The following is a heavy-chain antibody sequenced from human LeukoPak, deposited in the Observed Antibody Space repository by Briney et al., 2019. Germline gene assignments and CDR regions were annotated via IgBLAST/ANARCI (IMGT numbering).Heavy chain of an antibody. V-gene: IGHV4-59*12. Sequence: PSETLSLTCTVSGGSISSYYWSWIRQPPGKGLEWIGYIYYSGSTNYNPSLKSRVTISVDTSKNQFSLKLSSVTAADTAVYYCARVPTVTTWYYYYYYMDVWGKGTTVTVSS. D-gene: IGHD4-17*01. CDR2: IYYSGST. CDR1: GGSISSYY. J-gene: IGHJ6*03. CDR3: ARVPTVTTWYYYYYYMDV.